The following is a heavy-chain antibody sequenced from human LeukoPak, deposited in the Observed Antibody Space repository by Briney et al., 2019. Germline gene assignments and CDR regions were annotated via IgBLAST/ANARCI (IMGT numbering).Heavy chain of an antibody. V-gene: IGHV1-46*01. CDR3: ARDSRGGGGDYGDYGFQDY. D-gene: IGHD4-17*01. CDR2: INPRGGST. CDR1: GYTFTSYY. Sequence: ASVKVSCKASGYTFTSYYMHWVRQAPGQGLERMGIINPRGGSTSYAQKFQGRVTMTGDTSTSTVYMELSSLRSEDTAVYYCARDSRGGGGDYGDYGFQDYWGQGTLVTVSS. J-gene: IGHJ4*02.